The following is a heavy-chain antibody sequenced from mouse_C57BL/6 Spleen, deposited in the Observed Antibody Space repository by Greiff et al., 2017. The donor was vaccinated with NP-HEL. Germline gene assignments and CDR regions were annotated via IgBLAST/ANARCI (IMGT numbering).Heavy chain of an antibody. CDR3: ARLTGTPY. J-gene: IGHJ3*01. CDR2: ISSGGSYT. D-gene: IGHD4-1*01. CDR1: GFTFSSYG. Sequence: DVKLVESGGDLVKPGGSLKLSCAASGFTFSSYGMSWVRQTPDKRLEWVATISSGGSYTYYPDSVKGRFTISRDNAKNTLYLQMSSLKSEDTAMYYCARLTGTPYWGQGTLVTVSA. V-gene: IGHV5-6*02.